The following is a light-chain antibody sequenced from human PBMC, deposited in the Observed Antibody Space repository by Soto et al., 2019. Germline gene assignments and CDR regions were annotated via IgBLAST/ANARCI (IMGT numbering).Light chain of an antibody. CDR2: DAS. J-gene: IGKJ5*01. CDR1: QSVSSSY. CDR3: QQRSNLIT. Sequence: EIVLTQSPGTLSLSPGERATLSCRASQSVSSSYLAWYQQKPGQAPRLLIYDASNRATGIPARFSGSGSGTDFTLTISSLEPEDSAVYYCQQRSNLITFGQGTRLEIK. V-gene: IGKV3D-20*02.